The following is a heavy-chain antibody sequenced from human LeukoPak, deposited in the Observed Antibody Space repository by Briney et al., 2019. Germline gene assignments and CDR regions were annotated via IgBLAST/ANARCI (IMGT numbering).Heavy chain of an antibody. V-gene: IGHV1-69*06. CDR1: GGTFSSYA. D-gene: IGHD6-13*01. J-gene: IGHJ5*02. Sequence: SVKVSCKASGGTFSSYAISWVRQAPGQGLEWMGGIIPIFGTANYAQKFQGRVTITADKSTSTAYMELSSLRSEDTAAYYCARSVSSSWYGGWFDPWGQGTLVTVSS. CDR2: IIPIFGTA. CDR3: ARSVSSSWYGGWFDP.